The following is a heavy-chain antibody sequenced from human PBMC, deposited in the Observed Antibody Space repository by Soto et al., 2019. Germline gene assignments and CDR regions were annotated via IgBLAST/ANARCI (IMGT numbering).Heavy chain of an antibody. CDR2: IDPSGSGT. V-gene: IGHV1-46*01. Sequence: ASVKVSCKASGYTFTSYYMHWVRQAPGQGLEWMGLIDPSGSGTTYTQKFQGRVTTTRDTSTSTVYLELASLTSDDTAMYYCARDLARQKDLWGQGTLVTVSS. CDR3: ARDLARQKDL. CDR1: GYTFTSYY. J-gene: IGHJ5*02.